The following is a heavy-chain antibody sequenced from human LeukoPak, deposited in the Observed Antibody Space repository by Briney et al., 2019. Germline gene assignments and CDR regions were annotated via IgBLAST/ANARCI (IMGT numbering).Heavy chain of an antibody. D-gene: IGHD5-12*01. CDR2: IRHDGSDK. CDR3: AREGYGPDAPYYMDV. V-gene: IGHV3-30*02. CDR1: GFMFTEYG. J-gene: IGHJ6*03. Sequence: PGGSLRLSCAASGFMFTEYGMHWVRQAPGKGLEWVAFIRHDGSDKLYAESVKGRFTISRDNAKNSLYLQMNSLRAEDTAVYYCAREGYGPDAPYYMDVWGKGTTVTVSS.